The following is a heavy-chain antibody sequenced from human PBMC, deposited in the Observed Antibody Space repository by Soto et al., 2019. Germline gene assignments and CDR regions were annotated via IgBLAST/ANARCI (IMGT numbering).Heavy chain of an antibody. Sequence: ASVKVYCKAYRYTFTSYGISWVRQAPVQGLEWMGWTIAYNGNTNYAQKLQGRVTMTTDTSTSTAYMELRSLRSDDTAVYYCARDDPEVSPNGMDVWGQGTTVTVSS. D-gene: IGHD6-6*01. CDR1: RYTFTSYG. CDR2: TIAYNGNT. V-gene: IGHV1-18*04. J-gene: IGHJ6*02. CDR3: ARDDPEVSPNGMDV.